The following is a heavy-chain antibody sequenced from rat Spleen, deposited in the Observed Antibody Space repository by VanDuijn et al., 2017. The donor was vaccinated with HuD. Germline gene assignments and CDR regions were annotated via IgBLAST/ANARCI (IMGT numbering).Heavy chain of an antibody. D-gene: IGHD4-3*01. CDR3: AVAGYGY. CDR1: GFTFSNSY. Sequence: EVQLVESGGGLVQPGRSMKLSCAASGFTFSNSYMAWVRQAPTKGLEWVSSIDTDGSRTYYPDSVRGRFTISRDNAENTAYLQMNSLWSEDTATYYCAVAGYGYWGQGVVVTVSS. V-gene: IGHV5-25*01. CDR2: IDTDGSRT. J-gene: IGHJ2*01.